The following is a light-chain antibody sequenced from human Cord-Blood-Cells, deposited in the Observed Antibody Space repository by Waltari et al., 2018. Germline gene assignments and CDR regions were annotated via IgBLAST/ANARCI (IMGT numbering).Light chain of an antibody. Sequence: DIHMTPSPSTLSASVGARVTIPCRASQSISRWLALYQQKPGKPPKLLIYDASSLESGVPSRFSGSGSGTEFTLTISSLQPDDFATYYCQQYNSYWTFGQGTKVEIK. CDR3: QQYNSYWT. J-gene: IGKJ1*01. CDR1: QSISRW. CDR2: DAS. V-gene: IGKV1-5*01.